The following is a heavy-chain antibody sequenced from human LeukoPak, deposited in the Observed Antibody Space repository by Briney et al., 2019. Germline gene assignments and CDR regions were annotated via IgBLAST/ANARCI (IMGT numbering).Heavy chain of an antibody. D-gene: IGHD3-10*01. CDR2: ISGSGGST. CDR1: GFTFSSYA. Sequence: GGSLRLSCAASGFTFSSYAMSWVRQAPGKGLEWVSAISGSGGSTYYADSVKGRFTISRDNSKNTLYLQMNSLRAEDTAVYYCAKEVAGRFGGLWSNYFDYWGQGTLVTVSS. V-gene: IGHV3-23*01. CDR3: AKEVAGRFGGLWSNYFDY. J-gene: IGHJ4*02.